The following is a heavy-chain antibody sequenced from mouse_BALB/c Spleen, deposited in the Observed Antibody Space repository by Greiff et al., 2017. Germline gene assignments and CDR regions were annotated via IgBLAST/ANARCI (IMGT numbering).Heavy chain of an antibody. J-gene: IGHJ2*01. V-gene: IGHV2-2*02. Sequence: QVQLKESGPGLVQPSQSLSITCTVSGFSLTSYGVHWVRQSPGKGLEWLGVIWSGGSTDYNAAFISRLSISKDNSKSQVFFKMNSLQANDTAIYYCARNTYYYGSSFDYWGQGTTLTVSS. CDR3: ARNTYYYGSSFDY. CDR1: GFSLTSYG. CDR2: IWSGGST. D-gene: IGHD1-1*01.